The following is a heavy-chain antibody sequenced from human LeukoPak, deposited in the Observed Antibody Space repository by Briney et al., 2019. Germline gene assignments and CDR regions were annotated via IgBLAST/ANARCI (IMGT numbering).Heavy chain of an antibody. CDR3: VRDRELTY. CDR2: IYYSGST. J-gene: IGHJ4*02. V-gene: IGHV4-59*01. CDR1: GGSFSGYY. Sequence: SGTLSLTCAVYGGSFSGYYWSWIRQPPGKGLEWIGYIYYSGSTNYNPSLKSRVTISVDTSKNQFSLKLSSVTAADTAVYYCVRDRELTYWGQGTLVTVSS. D-gene: IGHD5-24*01.